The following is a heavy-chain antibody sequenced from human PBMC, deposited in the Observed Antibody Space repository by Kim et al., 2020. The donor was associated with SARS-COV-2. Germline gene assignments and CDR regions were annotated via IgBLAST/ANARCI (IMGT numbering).Heavy chain of an antibody. Sequence: GGSLRLSCAASGFTFSSYGMHWVRQAPGKGLEWVAVISYDGSNKYYANSLKGRFTISRDNSKNTLYLQMNSLRAEDTAVYYCARDIEYCSGGSCYHYYYYYGMDVWGQGTTVTVSS. CDR1: GFTFSSYG. V-gene: IGHV3-33*05. D-gene: IGHD2-15*01. CDR2: ISYDGSNK. CDR3: ARDIEYCSGGSCYHYYYYYGMDV. J-gene: IGHJ6*02.